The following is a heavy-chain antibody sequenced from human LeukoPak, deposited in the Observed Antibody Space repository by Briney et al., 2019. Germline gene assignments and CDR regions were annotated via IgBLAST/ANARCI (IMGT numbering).Heavy chain of an antibody. CDR1: GYTFTGYY. CDR2: INPNSGGT. V-gene: IGHV1-2*02. D-gene: IGHD3-22*01. Sequence: ASVKVSCKASGYTFTGYYMHWVRQAPGQGLEWMGWINPNSGGTNYAQKFQGRVTMTRDTSIRTAYMELSRLRSDDTAVYYCATTPGYYDSSGYSLLFDYWGQGTLVTVSS. CDR3: ATTPGYYDSSGYSLLFDY. J-gene: IGHJ4*02.